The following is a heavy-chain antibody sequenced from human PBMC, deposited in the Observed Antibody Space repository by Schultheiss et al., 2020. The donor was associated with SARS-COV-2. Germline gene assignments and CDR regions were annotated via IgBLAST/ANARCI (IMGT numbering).Heavy chain of an antibody. CDR1: GYTFNNYH. D-gene: IGHD3-10*01. CDR3: ARVAYGHGGPGENAAFDP. J-gene: IGHJ5*02. Sequence: ASVKVSCTASGYTFNNYHLNWVRQAPGQGPEWMGWMNANNGKTGYAQKLQGRITMTRDSSISTAYMELSGLRSDDTAVYYCARVAYGHGGPGENAAFDPWGQGTLVTVSS. V-gene: IGHV1-8*01. CDR2: MNANNGKT.